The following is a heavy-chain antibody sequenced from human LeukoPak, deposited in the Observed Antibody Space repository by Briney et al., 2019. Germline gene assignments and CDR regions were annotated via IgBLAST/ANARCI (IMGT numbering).Heavy chain of an antibody. CDR2: INQDGSEK. CDR1: GFTFSSYW. D-gene: IGHD3-10*02. V-gene: IGHV3-7*01. CDR3: AELGITMIGGV. Sequence: GGSLRLSCGASGFTFSSYWMSWVRQAPGKGLEWVANINQDGSEKYYVDSVKGRFTISRDNAKNSLYLQMNSLRAEDTAVYYCAELGITMIGGVWGKGTTVTISS. J-gene: IGHJ6*04.